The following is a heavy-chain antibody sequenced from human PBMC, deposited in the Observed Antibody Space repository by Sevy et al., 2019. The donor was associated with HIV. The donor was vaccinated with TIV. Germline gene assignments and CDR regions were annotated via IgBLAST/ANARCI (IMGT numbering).Heavy chain of an antibody. CDR1: GFTFDDYT. CDR2: ISWDGGST. V-gene: IGHV3-43*01. CDR3: AKDILPRVVTYVFDP. D-gene: IGHD3-3*01. Sequence: QAGGSLRLSCAASGFTFDDYTMHWVRQAPGKGLEWVSLISWDGGSTYYADSVKGRFTISRDNSKNSLYLQMNSLRTEDTALYYCAKDILPRVVTYVFDPWGQGTLVTVSS. J-gene: IGHJ5*02.